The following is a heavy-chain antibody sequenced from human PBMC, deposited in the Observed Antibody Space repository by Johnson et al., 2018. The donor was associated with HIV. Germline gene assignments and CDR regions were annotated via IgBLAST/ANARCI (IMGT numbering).Heavy chain of an antibody. V-gene: IGHV3-43D*03. CDR1: GFTFDDYG. Sequence: VQLVESGGGVVRPGGSLRLSCVASGFTFDDYGMSWVRQVPGKGLEWVSLISWDGGTTYYADSVRGRFTISRDNRKNSLYLQLNSLRAEDTALYYCAKGSPYTSSWLDALDIWGQGTMVTVSS. D-gene: IGHD6-13*01. CDR2: ISWDGGTT. CDR3: AKGSPYTSSWLDALDI. J-gene: IGHJ3*02.